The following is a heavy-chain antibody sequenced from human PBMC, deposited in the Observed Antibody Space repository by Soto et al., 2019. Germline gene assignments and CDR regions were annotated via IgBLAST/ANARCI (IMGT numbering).Heavy chain of an antibody. CDR1: GYTFTSYD. CDR2: MNPNSGNT. V-gene: IGHV1-8*01. CDR3: AGWPYGYYYYGMEV. J-gene: IGHJ6*02. Sequence: QVQLVQSGAEVKKPGASVKVSCKASGYTFTSYDINWVRQTTGQGLEWMGWMNPNSGNTGYAQKFQGRGTMTRNTSISTAYVELSSLRSEDTAVYYFAGWPYGYYYYGMEVWGQGTTVTVSS. D-gene: IGHD3-10*01.